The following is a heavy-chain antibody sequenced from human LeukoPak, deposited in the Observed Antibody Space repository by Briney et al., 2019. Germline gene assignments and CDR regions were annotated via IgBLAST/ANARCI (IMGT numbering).Heavy chain of an antibody. CDR3: ASAFLDDSSGFYFDY. J-gene: IGHJ4*02. V-gene: IGHV4-59*01. D-gene: IGHD3-22*01. Sequence: SETLSLTCTVSGGSISSYYWSWIRQPPGKGLEWIGYIYYSGSTNYNPSLKSRVTISVDTSKNQLSLKLSSVTAEDTAVYYCASAFLDDSSGFYFDYWGQGTLVTVSS. CDR1: GGSISSYY. CDR2: IYYSGST.